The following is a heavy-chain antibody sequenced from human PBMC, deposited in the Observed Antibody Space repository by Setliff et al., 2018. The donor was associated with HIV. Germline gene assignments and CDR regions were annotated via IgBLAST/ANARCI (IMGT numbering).Heavy chain of an antibody. D-gene: IGHD2-2*01. CDR3: ARLHVPAAVGAFDI. J-gene: IGHJ3*02. V-gene: IGHV4-61*02. CDR2: IYIRGDT. CDR1: GGSISSGNYY. Sequence: PSETLSLTCSVSGGSISSGNYYWSWIRQPAGKGLEWIGRIYIRGDTHYNPSLKSRVTISVDTSKNQFSLSLSSVTAADTAMYYCARLHVPAAVGAFDIWGRGTLVTVSS.